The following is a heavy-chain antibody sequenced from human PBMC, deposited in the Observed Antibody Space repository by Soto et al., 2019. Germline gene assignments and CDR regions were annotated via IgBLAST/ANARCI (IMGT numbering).Heavy chain of an antibody. Sequence: QVQLVQSGAEVKKPGASVKVSCKASGYTFTSYGIGWVRQAPGQGLEWMGWISTFSANRNYAQQLQGRVTMTTDTSTSTAYMELRSLRSDDTAVYYCARNKLHYDSSGYYFDYLDYWGQGTLVTVSS. CDR3: ARNKLHYDSSGYYFDYLDY. CDR2: ISTFSANR. V-gene: IGHV1-18*01. J-gene: IGHJ4*02. CDR1: GYTFTSYG. D-gene: IGHD3-22*01.